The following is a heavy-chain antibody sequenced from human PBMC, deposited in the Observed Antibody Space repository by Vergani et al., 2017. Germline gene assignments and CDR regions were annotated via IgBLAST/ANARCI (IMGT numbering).Heavy chain of an antibody. CDR1: GGSISRGNNY. J-gene: IGHJ3*02. V-gene: IGHV4-30-4*01. Sequence: QVQLQESGPGQVKPSQTLSLTCTVSGGSISRGNNYWSWIRQPPGKGLEWIGYKYHSGSTYSNPSLRSRVTISVDKSKNHFFLKLNSVTAADTAVYYCARSIGVIEAGGGDAFDIWGQGTEVTVSS. CDR3: ARSIGVIEAGGGDAFDI. CDR2: KYHSGST. D-gene: IGHD2/OR15-2a*01.